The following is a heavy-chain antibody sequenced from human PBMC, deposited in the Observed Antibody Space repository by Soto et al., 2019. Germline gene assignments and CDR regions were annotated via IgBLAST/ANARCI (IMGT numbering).Heavy chain of an antibody. CDR3: AREYYYDSSGYYHDAFDI. Sequence: ASVKVSCKASGYTFTGYYMHWVRQAPGQGLEWMGIINPSGGSTSYAQKFQGRVTMTRDTSTSTVYMELSSLRSEDTAVYYCAREYYYDSSGYYHDAFDIWGQGTMVTVSS. J-gene: IGHJ3*02. V-gene: IGHV1-46*01. CDR2: INPSGGST. CDR1: GYTFTGYY. D-gene: IGHD3-22*01.